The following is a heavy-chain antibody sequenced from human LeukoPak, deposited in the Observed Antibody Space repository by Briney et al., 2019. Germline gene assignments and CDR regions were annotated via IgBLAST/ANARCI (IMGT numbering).Heavy chain of an antibody. CDR1: GFTFSTYA. J-gene: IGHJ4*02. V-gene: IGHV3-30*04. Sequence: GGSLRLSCAASGFTFSTYAIHWVRQAPGKGLEWVALISDDGRKTYYADSVKDRFTISRDNSKKTLYLQMDSLRPEDTATYYCARQDEAGTLDYWGQGTLVTVSS. CDR2: ISDDGRKT. CDR3: ARQDEAGTLDY. D-gene: IGHD6-19*01.